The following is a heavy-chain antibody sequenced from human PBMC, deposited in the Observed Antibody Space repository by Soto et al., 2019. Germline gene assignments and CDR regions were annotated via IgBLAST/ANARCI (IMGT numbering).Heavy chain of an antibody. CDR1: GYSFTSYW. Sequence: PGESLKISCKGSGYSFTSYWISWVRQMPGKGLEWMGRIDPRDSYTNYRPSFQGHVTISADKSISTAYLQWSSLKASDTAMYSCARHKEWARLELPRAFDTWGQGTMVTVSS. CDR2: IDPRDSYT. CDR3: ARHKEWARLELPRAFDT. J-gene: IGHJ3*02. D-gene: IGHD1-7*01. V-gene: IGHV5-10-1*01.